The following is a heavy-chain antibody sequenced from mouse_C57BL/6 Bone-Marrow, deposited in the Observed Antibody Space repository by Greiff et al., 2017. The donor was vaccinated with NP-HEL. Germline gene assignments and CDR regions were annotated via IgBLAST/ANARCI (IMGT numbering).Heavy chain of an antibody. CDR2: IYPRSGNT. Sequence: QVHVKQSGAELARPGASVKLSCKASGYTFTSYGISWVKQRTGQGLEWIGEIYPRSGNTYYNEKFKGKATLTADKSSSTAYMELRSLTSEDSAVYFCAREKFYYGSLYFDVWGTGTTVTVSS. V-gene: IGHV1-81*01. CDR3: AREKFYYGSLYFDV. CDR1: GYTFTSYG. J-gene: IGHJ1*03. D-gene: IGHD1-1*01.